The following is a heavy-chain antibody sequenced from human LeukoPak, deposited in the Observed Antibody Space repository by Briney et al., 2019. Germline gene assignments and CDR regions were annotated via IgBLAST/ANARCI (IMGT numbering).Heavy chain of an antibody. V-gene: IGHV3-7*01. CDR1: GFTFSSYW. J-gene: IGHJ5*02. D-gene: IGHD2-2*01. CDR2: IKQDGSEK. Sequence: GGSLRLACAASGFTFSSYWMSWVRQAPGKGLEWVANIKQDGSEKYYVDSVKGRFTISRDNAKNSLYLQMNSLRAEDTAVYYCARERVEYQLLRYNWFDPWGQGTLVTVSS. CDR3: ARERVEYQLLRYNWFDP.